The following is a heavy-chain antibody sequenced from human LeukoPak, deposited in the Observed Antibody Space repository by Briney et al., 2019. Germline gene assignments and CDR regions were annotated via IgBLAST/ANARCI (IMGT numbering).Heavy chain of an antibody. CDR3: TTDPMRYCSGGSCYSFVYYYYGMDV. Sequence: GGSLRLSCAASGFTFSNAWMSWARQAPGKGLEWVGRIKSKTDGGTTDYAAPVKGRFTISRDDSKNTLYLQMNSLKTEDTAVYYCTTDPMRYCSGGSCYSFVYYYYGMDVWGQGTTVTVSS. CDR1: GFTFSNAW. CDR2: IKSKTDGGTT. V-gene: IGHV3-15*01. J-gene: IGHJ6*02. D-gene: IGHD2-15*01.